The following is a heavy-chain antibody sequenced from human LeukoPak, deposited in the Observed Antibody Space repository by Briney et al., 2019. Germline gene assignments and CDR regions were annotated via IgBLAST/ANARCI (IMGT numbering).Heavy chain of an antibody. Sequence: ASVTLSCKASGYTFTSYDINWVRQAPGQGLEWMGWMNPNSGNTGYAQKFQGRVTMTRNTSISTAYMELSSLRSEDTAVYYCARGGYSHGYIVYYYYMDVWGKGTTVTISS. V-gene: IGHV1-8*01. J-gene: IGHJ6*03. D-gene: IGHD5-18*01. CDR3: ARGGYSHGYIVYYYYMDV. CDR1: GYTFTSYD. CDR2: MNPNSGNT.